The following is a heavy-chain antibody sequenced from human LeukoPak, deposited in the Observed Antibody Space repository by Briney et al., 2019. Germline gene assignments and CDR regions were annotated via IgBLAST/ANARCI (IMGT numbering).Heavy chain of an antibody. D-gene: IGHD6-19*01. J-gene: IGHJ4*02. Sequence: GGTLRLSRAVSGFTLSTYNMNCVRRAPGPGLEWFSYISSGSITIYYADSVKGRFIISRDNAKNSLYLQMNSLRAEDTAVYYCARGSGYSSGWNIDYWGQGTLVTVSS. CDR2: ISSGSITI. V-gene: IGHV3-48*01. CDR3: ARGSGYSSGWNIDY. CDR1: GFTLSTYN.